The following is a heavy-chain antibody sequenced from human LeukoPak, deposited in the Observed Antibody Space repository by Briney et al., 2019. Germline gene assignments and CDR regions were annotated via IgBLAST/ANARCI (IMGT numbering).Heavy chain of an antibody. CDR3: ARGQGQAYYYESSGYYT. Sequence: ASVKVSCKASGYTFTSYDINWVRQATGQGLEWMGWMNPNSGNTGYAQKFQGRVTMTRNTSISTAYMELRSLRSDDTAVYYCARGQGQAYYYESSGYYTWGQGTLVTVSS. V-gene: IGHV1-8*01. CDR1: GYTFTSYD. J-gene: IGHJ5*02. CDR2: MNPNSGNT. D-gene: IGHD3-22*01.